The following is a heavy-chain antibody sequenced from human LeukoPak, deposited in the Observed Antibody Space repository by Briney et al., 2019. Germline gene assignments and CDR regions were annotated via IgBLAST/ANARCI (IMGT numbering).Heavy chain of an antibody. CDR2: IYTSGST. CDR1: GGSISSYY. CDR3: AREREGPYGYLDY. J-gene: IGHJ4*02. D-gene: IGHD4-17*01. Sequence: SETLSLTCTVSGGSISSYYWSWIRQPPGKGLEWIGYIYTSGSTDYNPSLKSRVTISVDTSKNQFSLKLSSVTAAETAVYYCAREREGPYGYLDYWGQGTLVTVSS. V-gene: IGHV4-4*08.